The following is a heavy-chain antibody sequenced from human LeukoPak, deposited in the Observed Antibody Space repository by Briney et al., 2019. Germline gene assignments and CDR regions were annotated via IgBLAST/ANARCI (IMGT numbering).Heavy chain of an antibody. D-gene: IGHD3-10*01. CDR1: GITLGNYG. CDR3: AKRGVVIRVFLVGFHKEAYYFDC. Sequence: GGSLRLSCAVSGITLGNYGMSWVRQPPGKGLEWVAGISDSGGSKNYADSVNGRFTISRDTPRNTLYLQMNNQRAEDTAVYFCAKRGVVIRVFLVGFHKEAYYFDCWGQGALVTVSS. J-gene: IGHJ4*02. CDR2: ISDSGGSK. V-gene: IGHV3-23*01.